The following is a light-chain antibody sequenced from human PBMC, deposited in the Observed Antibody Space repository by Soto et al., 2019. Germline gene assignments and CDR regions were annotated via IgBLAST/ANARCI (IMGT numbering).Light chain of an antibody. V-gene: IGLV1-44*01. Sequence: QSVLTQPPSASGTPGQRVTISCSGSSSNIGSNTVSWYQQFPGTAPKLLIYNNNQRPSGVPDRFSGSKSGTSASLAISGLQSEDEGDYYCATWDDSLTGLFGGGTKLTVL. CDR2: NNN. J-gene: IGLJ3*02. CDR3: ATWDDSLTGL. CDR1: SSNIGSNT.